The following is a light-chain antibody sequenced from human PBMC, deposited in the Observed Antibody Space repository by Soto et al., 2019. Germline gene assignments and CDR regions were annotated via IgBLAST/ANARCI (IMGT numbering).Light chain of an antibody. CDR1: QSVSSY. CDR2: GAS. J-gene: IGKJ4*01. V-gene: IGKV3-20*01. Sequence: EIVLTQSPATLSLSQGERATLSCRASQSVSSYLAWYQQKPGQAPRLLIYGASSRATGIPDRFSGSGSGTDFTLTISRLEPEDFAVYYCQQYGSSAPFGGGTKVDIK. CDR3: QQYGSSAP.